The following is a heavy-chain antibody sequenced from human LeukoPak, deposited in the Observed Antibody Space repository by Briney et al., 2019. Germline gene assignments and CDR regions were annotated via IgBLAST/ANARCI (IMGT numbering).Heavy chain of an antibody. CDR2: ISGSGGST. J-gene: IGHJ4*02. D-gene: IGHD2-2*01. CDR3: AKGSVVVPAAPPFFDY. Sequence: WGSLRLSCAASGFTFSSYAMSWVRQAPGKGLEWVSAISGSGGSTYYADSVKGRFTISRDNSKNTLYLQMNSLRAEDTAVYYCAKGSVVVPAAPPFFDYWGQGTLVTVSS. CDR1: GFTFSSYA. V-gene: IGHV3-23*01.